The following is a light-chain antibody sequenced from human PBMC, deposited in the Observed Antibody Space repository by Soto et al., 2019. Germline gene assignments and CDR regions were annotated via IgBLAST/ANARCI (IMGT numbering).Light chain of an antibody. CDR1: QTVSKNY. CDR3: QQYGSSPRT. Sequence: EIVLTQSPVTLSLSPGEGATLSCRASQTVSKNYLAWYQQKAGQAPRLVIYAASTRATGIPDRFSGSGSGTDFTLTISRLEPEDFAVYYCQQYGSSPRTFGQGTRLEI. CDR2: AAS. V-gene: IGKV3-20*01. J-gene: IGKJ5*01.